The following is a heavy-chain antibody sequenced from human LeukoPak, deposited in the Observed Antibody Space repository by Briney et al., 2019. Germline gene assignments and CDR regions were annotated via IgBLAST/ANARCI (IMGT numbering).Heavy chain of an antibody. CDR2: IYYTGTT. D-gene: IGHD5-24*01. Sequence: SETLSLTCTVSGGFTGDYYWSWMRQPPGKGLEWIGYIYYTGTTNYNPSLKSRVTISGDTSKNQFSLKLSSVTAADTAVYYCARDLIEMATKTFDYWGQGTLVTVSS. J-gene: IGHJ4*02. V-gene: IGHV4-59*12. CDR3: ARDLIEMATKTFDY. CDR1: GGFTGDYY.